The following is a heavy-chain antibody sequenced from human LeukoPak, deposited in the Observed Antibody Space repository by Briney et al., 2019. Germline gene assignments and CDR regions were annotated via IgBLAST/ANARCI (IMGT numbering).Heavy chain of an antibody. J-gene: IGHJ3*02. CDR3: AKDDSNYGMGGDAFDI. CDR2: IYYSGST. CDR1: GGSISSHY. V-gene: IGHV4-59*11. Sequence: SETLSLTCTVSGGSISSHYWSCIRQPPGKGLEWLGYIYYSGSTNYNPSLKSRVTISVDTSKNQFSLKLSSVTAADTAVYYCAKDDSNYGMGGDAFDIWGQGTMVTVSS. D-gene: IGHD4-11*01.